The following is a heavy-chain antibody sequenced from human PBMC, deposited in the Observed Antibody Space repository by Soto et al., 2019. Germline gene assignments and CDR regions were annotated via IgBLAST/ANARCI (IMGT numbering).Heavy chain of an antibody. V-gene: IGHV1-18*01. CDR1: GYTFSSYG. D-gene: IGHD5-12*01. CDR2: ISAYSGNT. J-gene: IGHJ4*02. Sequence: QVQLVQSGADVKKPGASVKVSCKASGYTFSSYGINWVRQAPGQGLEWMGWISAYSGNTNYEQKLQGRVTMTTDTSTTTAYMELRGLTYDDTAVYYCARDHSAYDSGTPEYWGQGTRVTVSS. CDR3: ARDHSAYDSGTPEY.